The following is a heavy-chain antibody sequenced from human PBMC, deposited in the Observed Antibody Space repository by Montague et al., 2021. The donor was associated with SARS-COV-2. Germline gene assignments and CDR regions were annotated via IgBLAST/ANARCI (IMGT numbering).Heavy chain of an antibody. V-gene: IGHV4-61*05. D-gene: IGHD3-22*01. CDR3: ARGSHYYDSSGYYFDY. J-gene: IGHJ4*02. CDR1: GGSISSSSYY. Sequence: SETLSLTCTVSGGSISSSSYYWGWIRHPPGKGLEWIGYIYYSGSTNYNPSLKSRVTISVGTSKNQFSLKLSSVTAADTAVYYCARGSHYYDSSGYYFDYWGQGTLVTVSS. CDR2: IYYSGST.